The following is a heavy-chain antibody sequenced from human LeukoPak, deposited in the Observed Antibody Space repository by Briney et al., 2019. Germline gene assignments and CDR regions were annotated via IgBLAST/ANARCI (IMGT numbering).Heavy chain of an antibody. CDR1: GYTFTSYA. CDR3: ARWPNAYYFDY. Sequence: ASVKVSCKASGYTFTSYAMHWVRQAPGQRLEWMGWINAGNGNTKYSQKFQGRVTITRDTSASTAYMELSSLRSEDTAVYYCARWPNAYYFDYWGQGTLVTVSS. CDR2: INAGNGNT. V-gene: IGHV1-3*01. J-gene: IGHJ4*02. D-gene: IGHD1-1*01.